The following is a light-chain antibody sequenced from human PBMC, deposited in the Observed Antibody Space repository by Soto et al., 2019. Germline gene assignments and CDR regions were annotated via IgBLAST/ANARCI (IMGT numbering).Light chain of an antibody. CDR1: QSFTSGY. V-gene: IGKV3-20*01. CDR2: GAS. J-gene: IGKJ4*01. CDR3: QRYDNWPLT. Sequence: EIVLTQSPGTLSLSPGERATVSCRASQSFTSGYLAWYQQRPGQAPRLLIYGASRRATGVPDRFSGSESETDFTLTISGLEPEDFAVYYCQRYDNWPLTFGGGTKVEIK.